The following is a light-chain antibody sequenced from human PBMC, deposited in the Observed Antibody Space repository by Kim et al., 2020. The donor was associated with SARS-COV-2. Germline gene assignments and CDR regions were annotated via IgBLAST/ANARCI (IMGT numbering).Light chain of an antibody. J-gene: IGLJ2*01. CDR3: NSRDSSDNHLV. Sequence: ALGQTVRITCQGDSLRFNYASWFQQKPGQAPVLVLYGKNNRPSGIPDRFSGSSSGNTASLTITGAQAVDEADYYCNSRDSSDNHLVFGGGTQLTVL. V-gene: IGLV3-19*01. CDR2: GKN. CDR1: SLRFNY.